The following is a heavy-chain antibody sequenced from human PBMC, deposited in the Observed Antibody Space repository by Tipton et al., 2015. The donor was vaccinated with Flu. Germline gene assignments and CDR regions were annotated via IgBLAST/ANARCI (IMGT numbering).Heavy chain of an antibody. D-gene: IGHD3-10*01. V-gene: IGHV4-61*02. CDR1: GGSISSGSYY. CDR3: ARGSGSGTHVMFDY. J-gene: IGHJ4*02. CDR2: IYSSGST. Sequence: LRLSCTVSGGSISSGSYYWSWIRQPAGKGLEYIGRIYSSGSTNYNPSFKSRVSMSLDASKTQFSLNLNSVTAADTAMYYCARGSGSGTHVMFDYWGQGTLVTVSS.